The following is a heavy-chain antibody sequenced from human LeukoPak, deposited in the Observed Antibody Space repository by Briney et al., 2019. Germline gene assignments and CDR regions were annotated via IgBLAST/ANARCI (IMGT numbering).Heavy chain of an antibody. CDR1: GFTFSDYY. J-gene: IGHJ4*02. CDR2: ISSSGSTI. CDR3: AKGGRHSSSWNEY. V-gene: IGHV3-11*01. Sequence: GGSLRLSCAASGFTFSDYYMSWIRQAPGKGLEWVSYISSSGSTIYYADSVRGRFTISRDNAKNSLYLQMNSLRAEDTALYYCAKGGRHSSSWNEYWGQGTLVTVSS. D-gene: IGHD6-13*01.